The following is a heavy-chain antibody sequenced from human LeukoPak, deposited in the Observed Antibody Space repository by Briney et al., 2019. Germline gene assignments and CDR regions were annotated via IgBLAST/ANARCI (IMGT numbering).Heavy chain of an antibody. CDR2: IYYTGST. J-gene: IGHJ4*02. V-gene: IGHV4-59*01. CDR1: GGSIRSNY. D-gene: IGHD4-17*01. CDR3: ARDRGDYNFDY. Sequence: PSETLSLTCAVSGGSIRSNYWSWIRQPPGKGLEWIGYIYYTGSTNYNPSLKSRVTISLDTSKNQFSLKLSSVTAADTAVYYCARDRGDYNFDYWGQGTLVTVSS.